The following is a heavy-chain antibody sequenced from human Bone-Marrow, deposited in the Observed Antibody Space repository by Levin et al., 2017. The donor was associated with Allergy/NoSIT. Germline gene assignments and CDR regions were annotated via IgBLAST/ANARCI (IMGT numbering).Heavy chain of an antibody. Sequence: PSQTLSLTCTVSGDSISDYYWTWIRQPPEKELEWIGNIYYSGDSDYNPSLKSRVTMSVDTFQNQFSLKLTSVTPADTAIYYCAREWNWEGWRYRGTWFDPWGQGTPVIVSS. CDR1: GDSISDYY. CDR3: AREWNWEGWRYRGTWFDP. J-gene: IGHJ5*02. CDR2: IYYSGDS. V-gene: IGHV4-59*01. D-gene: IGHD3-16*02.